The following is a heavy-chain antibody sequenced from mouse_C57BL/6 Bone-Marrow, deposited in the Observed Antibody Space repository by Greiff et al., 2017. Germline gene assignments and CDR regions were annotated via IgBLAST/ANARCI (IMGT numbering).Heavy chain of an antibody. J-gene: IGHJ1*03. CDR3: ARDYGSSYWYFDV. D-gene: IGHD1-1*01. Sequence: QVQLKESGAELARPGASVKLSCKASGYTFPSYGISWLKQRTGQGLEWIGEIYPSSGNTYYNEKFTGKAPLTADKSSSTAYMELRSLTSEDSAVYFCARDYGSSYWYFDVWGTGTTVTVSS. V-gene: IGHV1-81*01. CDR1: GYTFPSYG. CDR2: IYPSSGNT.